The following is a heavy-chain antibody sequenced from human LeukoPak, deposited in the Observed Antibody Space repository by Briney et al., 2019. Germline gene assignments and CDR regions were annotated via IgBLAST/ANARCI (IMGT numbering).Heavy chain of an antibody. D-gene: IGHD2-15*01. J-gene: IGHJ3*02. Sequence: GASVKVSCKASGYTFTGYYMHWVRQAPGQGLEWMGWINPNSGGTNYAQKFQGRVTMTRDTSISTAYMELSRLRSDDTAVYYCARERYGILSPRGAFDIWGQGTMVTVSS. CDR2: INPNSGGT. CDR3: ARERYGILSPRGAFDI. CDR1: GYTFTGYY. V-gene: IGHV1-2*02.